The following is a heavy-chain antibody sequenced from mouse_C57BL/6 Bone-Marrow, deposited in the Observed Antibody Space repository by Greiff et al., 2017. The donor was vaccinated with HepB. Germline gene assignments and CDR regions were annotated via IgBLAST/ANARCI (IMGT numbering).Heavy chain of an antibody. D-gene: IGHD2-1*01. CDR3: ARTGNYVNYYAMDY. V-gene: IGHV5-17*01. CDR1: GFTFSDYG. Sequence: EVMLVESGGGLVKPGGSLKLSCAASGFTFSDYGMHWVRQAPEKGLEWVAYISSGSSTIYYADTVKGRFTISRDNAKNTLFLQMTSLRSEDTAMYYGARTGNYVNYYAMDYWGQGTSVTVSS. J-gene: IGHJ4*01. CDR2: ISSGSSTI.